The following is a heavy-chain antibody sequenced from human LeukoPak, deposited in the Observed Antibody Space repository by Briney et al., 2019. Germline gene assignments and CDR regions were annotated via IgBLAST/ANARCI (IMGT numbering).Heavy chain of an antibody. J-gene: IGHJ4*02. CDR3: ARAGGPSRQLGRAFFDY. CDR2: IYHSGST. Sequence: PSETLSLTCTVSGGSISSGGYYWSWIRQPPGKGLEWIGYIYHSGSTYYNPSLKSRVTISVDTSKNQFSLKLSSVTAADTAVYYCARAGGPSRQLGRAFFDYWGQGTLVTVSS. CDR1: GGSISSGGYY. D-gene: IGHD6-6*01. V-gene: IGHV4-30-2*01.